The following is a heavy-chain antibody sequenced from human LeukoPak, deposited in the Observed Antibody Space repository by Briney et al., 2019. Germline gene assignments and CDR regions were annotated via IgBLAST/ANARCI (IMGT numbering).Heavy chain of an antibody. J-gene: IGHJ4*02. CDR3: ARDVKPRYFDY. CDR1: GFTFSSYS. V-gene: IGHV3-48*01. Sequence: GGSLRLSCAASGFTFSSYSMNWVRQAPGKGLEWVSYISSSSTIYYADSVKGRFTISRDNAKNSLYLQMNSLRAEDTAVYYCARDVKPRYFDYWGQGTLVTVSS. CDR2: ISSSSTI.